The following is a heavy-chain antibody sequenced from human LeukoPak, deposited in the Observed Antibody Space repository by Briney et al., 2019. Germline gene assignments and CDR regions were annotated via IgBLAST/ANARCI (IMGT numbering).Heavy chain of an antibody. CDR3: AKDIINSSSWPFDY. Sequence: GGSLRLSCAASGFTFSSYWMSWVRQAPGKGLEWVANIKQDGSEKNYVDSVKGRFTISRDNAKNSLYLQMNSLRAEDTAVYYCAKDIINSSSWPFDYWGQGTLVTVSS. D-gene: IGHD6-13*01. CDR1: GFTFSSYW. J-gene: IGHJ4*02. CDR2: IKQDGSEK. V-gene: IGHV3-7*03.